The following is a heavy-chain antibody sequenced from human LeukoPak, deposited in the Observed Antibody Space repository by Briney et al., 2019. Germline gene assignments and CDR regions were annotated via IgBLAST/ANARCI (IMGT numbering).Heavy chain of an antibody. Sequence: SVKVSCKASGGTFSSYAISWVRQAPGQGLEWMGRIIPILGIANYAQKFQGRVTITADKSTSTAYMELSSLRSEDTAMYYCARAYYDSSGYYHNEPFDYWGQGTPVTVSS. V-gene: IGHV1-69*04. CDR2: IIPILGIA. J-gene: IGHJ4*02. D-gene: IGHD3-22*01. CDR1: GGTFSSYA. CDR3: ARAYYDSSGYYHNEPFDY.